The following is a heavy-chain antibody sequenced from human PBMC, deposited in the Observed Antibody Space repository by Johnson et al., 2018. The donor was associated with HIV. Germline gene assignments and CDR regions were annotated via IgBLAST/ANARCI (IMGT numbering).Heavy chain of an antibody. CDR1: GFTFSSYA. CDR2: IWYDGSNK. V-gene: IGHV3-30*04. CDR3: ATFDAFDI. Sequence: VQLVESGGGVVQPGRSLRLSCAASGFTFSSYAMHWVRQAPGKGLEWVAVIWYDGSNKDYADSVKGRFTISRDNSKNTLYLQMNSLRAEDTAVYYWATFDAFDIWGQGTMVTVSS. J-gene: IGHJ3*02.